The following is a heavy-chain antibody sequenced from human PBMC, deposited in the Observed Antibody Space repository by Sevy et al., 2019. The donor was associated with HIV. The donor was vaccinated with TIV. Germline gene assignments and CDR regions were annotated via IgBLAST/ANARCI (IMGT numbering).Heavy chain of an antibody. Sequence: GGSLRLSCAASGFTFSDAWMSWVRQAPGKGLEWVGHIKSKTGGGKTDYAAPGKGRFIISRDDSKKTLYLKMKSLKTEDMAVYYCTTDLGDYFDSSGPKWGQGTMVTVSS. J-gene: IGHJ3*01. CDR3: TTDLGDYFDSSGPK. CDR1: GFTFSDAW. CDR2: IKSKTGGGKT. D-gene: IGHD3-22*01. V-gene: IGHV3-15*01.